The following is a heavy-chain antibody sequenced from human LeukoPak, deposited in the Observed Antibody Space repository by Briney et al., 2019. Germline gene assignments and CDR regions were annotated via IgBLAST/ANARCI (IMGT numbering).Heavy chain of an antibody. Sequence: SETLSLTCTVSGGSISSSSYYWGWIRQPPGKGLEWIGSIYYSGSTYYNPSLKSRVTISVDTSKNQFSLKLSSVTAADTAVYYCVRDASVGAAADAFDIWGQGTMVTVSS. CDR2: IYYSGST. CDR3: VRDASVGAAADAFDI. D-gene: IGHD1-26*01. CDR1: GGSISSSSYY. V-gene: IGHV4-39*07. J-gene: IGHJ3*02.